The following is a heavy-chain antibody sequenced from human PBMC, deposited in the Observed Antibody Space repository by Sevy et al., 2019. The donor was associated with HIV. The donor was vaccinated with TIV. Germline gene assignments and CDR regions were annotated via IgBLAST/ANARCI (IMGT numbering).Heavy chain of an antibody. CDR3: AKLPDHYYDSSGALLSFDY. D-gene: IGHD3-22*01. CDR1: GFTFSSYG. Sequence: GGSLRLSCVVSGFTFSSYGIHWVRQAPGEGLEWVAVMSYDGSSQYYAESLKGRFTISRDNSKNTLYLQMNSLSPEDTAVYYCAKLPDHYYDSSGALLSFDYWGQGTLVTVSS. V-gene: IGHV3-30*18. CDR2: MSYDGSSQ. J-gene: IGHJ4*02.